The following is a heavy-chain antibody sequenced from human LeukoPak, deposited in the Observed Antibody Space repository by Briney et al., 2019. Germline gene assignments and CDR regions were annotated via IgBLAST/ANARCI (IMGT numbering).Heavy chain of an antibody. CDR1: GYTFTGYY. CDR2: INPKNGGT. Sequence: ASVKVSCTASGYTFTGYYIYWVRQAPRQGLVWMEWINPKNGGTSYSQKFQGRVTMTRDTSISKVYMELNRLTSEDTAVYYCARDVMFNYWGQGTLVTVSS. V-gene: IGHV1-2*02. CDR3: ARDVMFNY. J-gene: IGHJ4*02.